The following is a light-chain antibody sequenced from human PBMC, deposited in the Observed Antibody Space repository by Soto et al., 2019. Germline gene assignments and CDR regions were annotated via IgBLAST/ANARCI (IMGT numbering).Light chain of an antibody. Sequence: QSALTQPASVSGSPGQSITISCTGTSNDIGAYNYVSWYQQHPGKAPKLLIYDVTNRPSGVSDRFSGSKSGRTASLTISGLQPEDEADYYCTSYTSSIAVVFGGGTKVTVL. V-gene: IGLV2-14*03. CDR1: SNDIGAYNY. CDR3: TSYTSSIAVV. CDR2: DVT. J-gene: IGLJ2*01.